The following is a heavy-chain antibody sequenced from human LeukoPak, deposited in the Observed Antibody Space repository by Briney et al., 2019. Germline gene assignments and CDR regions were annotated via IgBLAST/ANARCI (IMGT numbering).Heavy chain of an antibody. D-gene: IGHD1-26*01. CDR2: IIPILGIG. Sequence: SVKVSCKASGGTFISYAISWVRQAPGQGLEWMGRIIPILGIGNYAQKFQGRVTITADKSTSTAYMELSSLRSEDTAVYCCARVREGHGSYWGQGTLVTVSS. V-gene: IGHV1-69*04. J-gene: IGHJ4*02. CDR1: GGTFISYA. CDR3: ARVREGHGSY.